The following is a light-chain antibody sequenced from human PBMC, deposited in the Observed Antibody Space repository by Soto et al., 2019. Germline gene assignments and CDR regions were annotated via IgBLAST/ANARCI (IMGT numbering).Light chain of an antibody. CDR3: QQYGSSLFT. CDR1: QSVSSSY. Sequence: EIVLPQSPGTLSLSPGERSTLSGRASQSVSSSYLAWYQQKPGQAPRLLIYGASSRATGIPDRFSGSGSGTDFTLTISRLEPEDFAVYYCQQYGSSLFTVGPGNKVDIK. J-gene: IGKJ3*01. CDR2: GAS. V-gene: IGKV3-20*01.